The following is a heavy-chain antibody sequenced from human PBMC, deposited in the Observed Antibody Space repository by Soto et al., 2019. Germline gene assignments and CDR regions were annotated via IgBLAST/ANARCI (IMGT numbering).Heavy chain of an antibody. V-gene: IGHV4-4*02. J-gene: IGHJ4*02. D-gene: IGHD6-13*01. Sequence: SETLSLTCAVSGGSISSSNWWSWVRQPPGKGLEWIGEVYHSGSTNYNPSLKSRVTISVDKSKNQFSLKLSSVTAADTAVYYCAREELAAAGLFDYWGQGTLVTVSS. CDR2: VYHSGST. CDR1: GGSISSSNW. CDR3: AREELAAAGLFDY.